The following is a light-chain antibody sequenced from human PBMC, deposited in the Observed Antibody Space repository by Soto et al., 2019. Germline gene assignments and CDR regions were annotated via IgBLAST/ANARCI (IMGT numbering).Light chain of an antibody. CDR1: QSISSW. J-gene: IGKJ4*01. CDR3: QQYNSSPLT. V-gene: IGKV1-5*01. CDR2: DAS. Sequence: DIQMTQSPSTLSASVGDRVTITCRASQSISSWLAWYQQKPGKAPKLLIYDASSLESGVPSRFSGSGSGTEFTLTISRLQPDDFATYYCQQYNSSPLTFGGGTKVEIK.